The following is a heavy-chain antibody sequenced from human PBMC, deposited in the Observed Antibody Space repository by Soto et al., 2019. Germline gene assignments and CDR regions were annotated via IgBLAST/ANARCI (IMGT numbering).Heavy chain of an antibody. J-gene: IGHJ5*02. Sequence: TVGSLRLSCAASGFTFSSYAMSWVRQAPGKGLEWVSAISGSGGSTYYADSVKGRFTISRDNSKNTLYLQMNSLRAEDTAVYYCAKGADYYDSSGPYNWFDPWGQGTLVTVSS. CDR1: GFTFSSYA. V-gene: IGHV3-23*01. CDR3: AKGADYYDSSGPYNWFDP. D-gene: IGHD3-22*01. CDR2: ISGSGGST.